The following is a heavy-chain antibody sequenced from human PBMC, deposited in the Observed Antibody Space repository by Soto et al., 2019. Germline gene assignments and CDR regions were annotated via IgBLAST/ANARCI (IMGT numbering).Heavy chain of an antibody. CDR3: ARQRVGAIAARIYYYYGMDV. CDR1: GFTFSSYW. D-gene: IGHD6-6*01. CDR2: IYPGDSDT. V-gene: IGHV5-51*01. Sequence: GGSLRLSCAASGFTFSSYWMSWVRQAPGKGLEWMGIIYPGDSDTRYSPSFQGQVTISADKSISTAYLQWSSLKASDTAMYYCARQRVGAIAARIYYYYGMDVWGQGTTVTVSS. J-gene: IGHJ6*02.